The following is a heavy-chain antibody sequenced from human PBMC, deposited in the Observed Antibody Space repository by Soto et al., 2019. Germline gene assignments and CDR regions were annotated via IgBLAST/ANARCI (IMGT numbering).Heavy chain of an antibody. CDR1: GTSISSYY. CDR2: IYYSGST. CDR3: ARAAVARTKKYYYYYGMDV. D-gene: IGHD6-19*01. J-gene: IGHJ6*02. V-gene: IGHV4-59*01. Sequence: SETLSLTCTVSGTSISSYYWSWIRQPPGKGLEWIWYIYYSGSTNYNPSLKSRVTISVDTSKNQFSLKLSSVTAADTAVYYCARAAVARTKKYYYYYGMDVWGQGTTVTVSS.